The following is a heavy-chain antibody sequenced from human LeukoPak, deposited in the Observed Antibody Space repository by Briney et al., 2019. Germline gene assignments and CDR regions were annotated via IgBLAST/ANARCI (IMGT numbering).Heavy chain of an antibody. Sequence: GESLRLSCTASGFTFSIYGIHWVRQAPGKGLEWVAFIQSDAGNKHYADSVKGRFTISRDNSKNTLYLQMNSLRPEDTAVYYCTKGISAEDYRFFFWGQGALVTVSS. V-gene: IGHV3-30*02. CDR1: GFTFSIYG. CDR3: TKGISAEDYRFFF. J-gene: IGHJ4*02. D-gene: IGHD3-16*02. CDR2: IQSDAGNK.